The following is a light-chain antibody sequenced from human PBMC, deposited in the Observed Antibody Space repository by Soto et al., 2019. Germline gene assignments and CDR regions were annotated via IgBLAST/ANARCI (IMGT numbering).Light chain of an antibody. Sequence: QSVLTQPASVSGSPGQSITIYCAGTSSDVGAFDSVAWYQHNPGKAPKLLIYNVRGRPSGVSSRFSGSKSGNTASLSISGLQPEDEADYYCCSYTTSSTLVFGTGTKVTVL. V-gene: IGLV2-14*01. CDR3: CSYTTSSTLV. J-gene: IGLJ1*01. CDR1: SSDVGAFDS. CDR2: NVR.